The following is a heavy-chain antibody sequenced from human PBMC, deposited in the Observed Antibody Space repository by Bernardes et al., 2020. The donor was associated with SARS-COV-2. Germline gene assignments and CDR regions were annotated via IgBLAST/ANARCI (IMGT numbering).Heavy chain of an antibody. CDR2: INPNSGGT. V-gene: IGHV1-2*02. D-gene: IGHD6-19*01. J-gene: IGHJ4*02. CDR3: AREVVAGYSSGWYEVGAIDY. Sequence: ASVKVSCKASGYTFTGYYMHWVRQAPGQGLEWMGWINPNSGGTNYAQKFQGRVTMTRDTSISTAYMELSRLRSNDTAVYYCAREVVAGYSSGWYEVGAIDYWGQGTLVTVSS. CDR1: GYTFTGYY.